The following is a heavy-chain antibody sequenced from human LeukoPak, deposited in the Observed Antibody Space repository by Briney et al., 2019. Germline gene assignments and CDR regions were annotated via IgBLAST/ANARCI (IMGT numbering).Heavy chain of an antibody. CDR3: ARRYTASPGERFDY. CDR2: IYFSGST. V-gene: IGHV4-59*08. Sequence: SETLSLTCTVSGGSISTYFWSWIRQPPGKGLEWIGHIYFSGSTNYNPSLESRVTISVDTSKNQFSLMLRSLTAADTAVYYCARRYTASPGERFDYWGQGTLVTVSS. D-gene: IGHD2-2*02. CDR1: GGSISTYF. J-gene: IGHJ4*02.